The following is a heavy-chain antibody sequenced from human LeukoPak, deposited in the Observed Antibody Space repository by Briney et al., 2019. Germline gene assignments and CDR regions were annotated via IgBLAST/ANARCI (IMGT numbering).Heavy chain of an antibody. CDR3: ARVGYDSSGYSNRNNWFDP. CDR1: GYTLTSYG. J-gene: IGHJ5*02. V-gene: IGHV1-69*04. D-gene: IGHD3-22*01. CDR2: IIPILGIA. Sequence: ASVEVSCKASGYTLTSYGISWVRQAPGQGLEWMGRIIPILGIANYAQKFQGRVTITADRSTSTAYMVLSSLRSEDTAVYYCARVGYDSSGYSNRNNWFDPWGQGTLVTVSS.